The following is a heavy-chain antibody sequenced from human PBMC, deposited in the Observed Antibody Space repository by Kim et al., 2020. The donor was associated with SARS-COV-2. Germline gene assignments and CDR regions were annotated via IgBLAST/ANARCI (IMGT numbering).Heavy chain of an antibody. CDR1: GFTFDDYT. J-gene: IGHJ6*02. CDR2: ISWDGGST. V-gene: IGHV3-43*01. D-gene: IGHD2-2*01. Sequence: GGSLRLSCAASGFTFDDYTMHWVRQAPGKGLEWVSLISWDGGSTYYADSVKGRFTISRDNSKNSLYLQMNSLRTEDTALYYCAKDVSGAAMSLYYYYGMDVWGQGTTVTVSS. CDR3: AKDVSGAAMSLYYYYGMDV.